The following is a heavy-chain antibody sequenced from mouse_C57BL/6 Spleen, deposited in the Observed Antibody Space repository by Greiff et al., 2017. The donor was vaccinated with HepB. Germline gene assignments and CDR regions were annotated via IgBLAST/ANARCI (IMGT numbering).Heavy chain of an antibody. CDR1: GFTFSDYY. Sequence: DVKLVESGGGLVQPGGSLKLSCAASGFTFSDYYMYWVRQTPEKRLEWVAYISNGGGSTYYPDTVKGRFTISRDNAKNTLYLQMSRLKSEDTAMYYCARRGNSWYFDVWGTGTTVTVSS. CDR2: ISNGGGST. D-gene: IGHD2-1*01. CDR3: ARRGNSWYFDV. V-gene: IGHV5-12*01. J-gene: IGHJ1*03.